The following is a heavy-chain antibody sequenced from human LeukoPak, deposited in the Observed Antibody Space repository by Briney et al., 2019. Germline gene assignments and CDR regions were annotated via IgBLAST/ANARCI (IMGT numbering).Heavy chain of an antibody. CDR2: IFYSGST. CDR3: ATQILLCHYY. CDR1: GDSLSSSSYS. V-gene: IGHV4-39*01. J-gene: IGHJ4*02. Sequence: PSETLFLTFSVSGDSLSSSSYSWGWIRQPPGKGLEWIGSIFYSGSTYYNPSIKSRVTISIDTSNSQLSLKLTSVTAADTAIYYCATQILLCHYYWGQGTLVNV. D-gene: IGHD3-10*01.